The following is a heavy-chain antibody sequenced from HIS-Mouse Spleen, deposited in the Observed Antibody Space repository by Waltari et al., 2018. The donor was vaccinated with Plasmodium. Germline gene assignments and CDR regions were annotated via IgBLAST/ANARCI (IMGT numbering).Heavy chain of an antibody. CDR2: IKQDGSEK. V-gene: IGHV3-7*01. CDR3: ASSWYWYFDL. J-gene: IGHJ2*01. CDR1: GFTFSSYW. Sequence: EVQLVESGGGLVQPGGSRRLSCPASGFTFSSYWMSWVRQAPGKGLEWVANIKQDGSEKYYVDSVKGRFTISRDNAKNSLYLQMNSLRAEDTAVYYCASSWYWYFDLWGRGTLVTVSS. D-gene: IGHD6-13*01.